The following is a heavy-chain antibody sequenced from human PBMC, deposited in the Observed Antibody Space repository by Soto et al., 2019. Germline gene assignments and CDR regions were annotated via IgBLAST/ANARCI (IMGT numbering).Heavy chain of an antibody. D-gene: IGHD5-12*01. V-gene: IGHV3-11*06. CDR2: ISSSSSYT. Sequence: GGSLRLSCAASGFTFSDYYMSWIRQAPGKGLEWVSDISSSSSYTNYADSVKGRFTISRDNAKNSLYLQMNSLRAEDTAVYYCARDQDSGYDPEQSDYYYYGMDVWGQGTTVTVSS. CDR3: ARDQDSGYDPEQSDYYYYGMDV. CDR1: GFTFSDYY. J-gene: IGHJ6*02.